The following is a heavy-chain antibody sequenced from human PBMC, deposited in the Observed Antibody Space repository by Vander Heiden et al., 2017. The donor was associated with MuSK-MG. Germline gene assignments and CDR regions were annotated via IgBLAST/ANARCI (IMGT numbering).Heavy chain of an antibody. J-gene: IGHJ6*02. CDR2: IKQDGSEK. CDR3: VKGPMNTAAGNV. V-gene: IGHV3-7*02. Sequence: EVQLVESGGGLVQPGGSLRLSCAASGFAFSSYWMSWVRQAAGKGLEWVVNIKQDGSEKYYVDSVKGRFTVSRDNAKNSLSLQMNSLRGDDTAVYDCVKGPMNTAAGNVWGQGTTVTVSS. D-gene: IGHD5-18*01. CDR1: GFAFSSYW.